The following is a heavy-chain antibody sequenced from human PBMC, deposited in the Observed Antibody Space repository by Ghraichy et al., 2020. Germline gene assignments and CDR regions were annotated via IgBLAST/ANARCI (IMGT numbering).Heavy chain of an antibody. J-gene: IGHJ5*02. Sequence: SETLSLTCTVSGGSISSYFWSWIRQPPGKGLEWIGYIYYSGSTSYNPSLKSRVSISVDMSKNQFSLKLSSVTAADTAVYYCAREGYCSGSSCYGSSKYNCFDPWGQGTLVTVSS. D-gene: IGHD2-2*01. CDR2: IYYSGST. CDR1: GGSISSYF. CDR3: AREGYCSGSSCYGSSKYNCFDP. V-gene: IGHV4-59*01.